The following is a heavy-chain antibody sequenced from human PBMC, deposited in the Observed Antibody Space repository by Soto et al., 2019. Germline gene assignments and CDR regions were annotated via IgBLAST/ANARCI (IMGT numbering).Heavy chain of an antibody. D-gene: IGHD2-2*01. CDR3: ARADSAMVENCFAP. CDR2: IYHSGSA. CDR1: GFSISSRNW. V-gene: IGHV4-4*02. Sequence: SVTLSLTCAISGFSISSRNWWCLFRHSPGKGLEWIGEIYHSGSANYNPSLMSRATIPVDKSTNQFSLHLRSVTAADMTKYYCARADSAMVENCFAPWGQGTLVTVAS. J-gene: IGHJ5*02.